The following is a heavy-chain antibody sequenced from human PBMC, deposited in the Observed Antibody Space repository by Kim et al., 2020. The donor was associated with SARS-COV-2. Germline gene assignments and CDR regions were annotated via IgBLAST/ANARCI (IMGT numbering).Heavy chain of an antibody. V-gene: IGHV6-1*01. CDR2: TYYRSKWYN. Sequence: SQTLSLTCAISGDSVSSNSAAWNWIRQSPSRGLEWLGRTYYRSKWYNDYAVSVKSRITINPDTSKNQFSLQLNSVTPEDTAVYYCARDAFTRWELQTGYYYYGMDVWGQGTTVTVSS. J-gene: IGHJ6*02. D-gene: IGHD1-26*01. CDR3: ARDAFTRWELQTGYYYYGMDV. CDR1: GDSVSSNSAA.